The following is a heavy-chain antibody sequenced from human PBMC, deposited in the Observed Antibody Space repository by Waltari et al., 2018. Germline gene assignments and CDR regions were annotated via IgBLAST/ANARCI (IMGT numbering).Heavy chain of an antibody. CDR2: IYHSGST. J-gene: IGHJ3*02. D-gene: IGHD1-26*01. V-gene: IGHV4-38-2*01. CDR3: ARKWELLNAFDI. CDR1: GYSISSGYY. Sequence: QVQLQESGPGLVKPSETLSLTCAVSGYSISSGYYWGWIRQPPGKGLAWIGSIYHSGSTYYNPSLKSRVTISVDTSKNQFSLKLSSVTAADTAVYYCARKWELLNAFDIWGQGTMVTVSS.